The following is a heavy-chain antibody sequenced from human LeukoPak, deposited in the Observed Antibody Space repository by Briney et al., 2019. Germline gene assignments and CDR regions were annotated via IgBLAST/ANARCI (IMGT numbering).Heavy chain of an antibody. J-gene: IGHJ4*02. Sequence: GGSLRLSCAASGFTFSSYAMSWVRQAPGKGLEWVSAISGSGGSTYHADSVKGRFTISRDNSKNTLYLQMNSLRAEDTAVYYCAKQGSGIVVVPFDYWGQGTLVTVSS. V-gene: IGHV3-23*01. CDR2: ISGSGGST. CDR1: GFTFSSYA. D-gene: IGHD3-22*01. CDR3: AKQGSGIVVVPFDY.